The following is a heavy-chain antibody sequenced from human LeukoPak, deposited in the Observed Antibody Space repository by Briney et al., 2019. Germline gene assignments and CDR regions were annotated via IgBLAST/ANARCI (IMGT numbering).Heavy chain of an antibody. CDR2: MNPNSGNT. Sequence: ASVKVSCKASGYTLTSYDINWVRQATGQGLEWMGWMNPNSGNTGYAQKFQGRVTMTRNTSISTAYMELSSLRSEDTAVYYCARGRTQSQLWPSYWGQGTLVTVSS. CDR3: ARGRTQSQLWPSY. D-gene: IGHD5-18*01. CDR1: GYTLTSYD. V-gene: IGHV1-8*01. J-gene: IGHJ4*02.